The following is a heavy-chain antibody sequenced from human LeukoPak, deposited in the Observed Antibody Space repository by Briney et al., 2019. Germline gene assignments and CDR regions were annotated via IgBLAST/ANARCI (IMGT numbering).Heavy chain of an antibody. CDR1: GFTFSNYW. CDR2: IKYDGSEK. J-gene: IGHJ5*02. Sequence: GGSLRLSCAASGFTFSNYWMSWVRQAPGKGLEWLAHIKYDGSEKYYVDSVKGRFTISRDNAKNSLYLQMNSLRAEDTAVYYRTRDQTWGQGTLVTVSS. V-gene: IGHV3-7*01. CDR3: TRDQT.